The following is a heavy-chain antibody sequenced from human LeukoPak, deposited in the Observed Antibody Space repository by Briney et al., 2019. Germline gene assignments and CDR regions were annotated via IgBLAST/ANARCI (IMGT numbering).Heavy chain of an antibody. D-gene: IGHD3-10*01. J-gene: IGHJ3*02. CDR1: GFTFRRYA. CDR2: ISWNSGSI. V-gene: IGHV3-9*01. CDR3: AKLTGSGSYYPLDAFDI. Sequence: GGSLRLSCAASGFTFRRYAMHWVRQAPGKGLEWVSGISWNSGSIGYADSVKGRFTISRDNAKNSLYLQMNSLRAEDTALYYCAKLTGSGSYYPLDAFDIWGQGTMVTVSS.